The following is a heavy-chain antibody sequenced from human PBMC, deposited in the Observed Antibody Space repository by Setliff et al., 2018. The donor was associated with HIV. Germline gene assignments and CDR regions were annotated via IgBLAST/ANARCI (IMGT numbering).Heavy chain of an antibody. CDR3: ARQVGEGKWYLDS. CDR1: GVSVNNDDDY. J-gene: IGHJ4*01. V-gene: IGHV4-39*01. Sequence: PSETLSLTCAVSGVSVNNDDDYWGWIRQPPGKGLEWIAIIHQSGTAHKRPSLKSRVTISIDTSENLFSLKLSGVTAAGTAIYYCARQVGEGKWYLDSWGHGTLVTVS. D-gene: IGHD1-26*01. CDR2: IHQSGTA.